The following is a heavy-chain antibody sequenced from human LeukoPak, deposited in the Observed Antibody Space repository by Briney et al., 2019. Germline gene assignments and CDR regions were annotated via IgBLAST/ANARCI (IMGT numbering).Heavy chain of an antibody. CDR2: VDPEDGET. V-gene: IGHV1-69-2*01. CDR1: GYTFTDYY. D-gene: IGHD6-13*01. J-gene: IGHJ5*02. CDR3: ASGIAPAGT. Sequence: ASVQVSCKVTGYTFTDYYMHWVQQAPGKWLEWMGLVDPEDGETIYAEEFQGRVTITADTSTDTAYMELSSLRSEDTAVYYCASGIAPAGTWGQGTLVTVSS.